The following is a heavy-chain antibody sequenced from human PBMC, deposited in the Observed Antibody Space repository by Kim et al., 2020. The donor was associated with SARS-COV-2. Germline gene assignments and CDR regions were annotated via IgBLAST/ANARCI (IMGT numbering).Heavy chain of an antibody. D-gene: IGHD5-18*01. CDR1: GFTFSSYA. Sequence: GGSLRLSCSASGFTFSSYAMHWVRQAPGKGLEYVSAISSNGGSTYYADSVKGRFTISRDNSKTPLYLQMSRLSAEDTAVYYCVKGRGYSYGVGDYWGQGTLVTVSS. CDR2: ISSNGGST. V-gene: IGHV3-64D*09. CDR3: VKGRGYSYGVGDY. J-gene: IGHJ4*02.